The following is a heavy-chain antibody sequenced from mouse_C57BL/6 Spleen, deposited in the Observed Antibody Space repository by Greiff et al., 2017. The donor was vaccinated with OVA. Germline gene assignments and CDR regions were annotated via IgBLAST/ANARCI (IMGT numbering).Heavy chain of an antibody. D-gene: IGHD1-1*01. CDR2: IHPNSGST. CDR1: GYTFTSYW. Sequence: VQLQQPGAELVKPGASVKLSCKASGYTFTSYWMHWVKQRPGQGLEWIGMIHPNSGSTNYNETFKSKATLTVDKSSSTAYMQLSSLTSEDSAVYYCARSGYYYGSSSHYFDYWGQGTTLTVSA. V-gene: IGHV1-64*01. CDR3: ARSGYYYGSSSHYFDY. J-gene: IGHJ2*01.